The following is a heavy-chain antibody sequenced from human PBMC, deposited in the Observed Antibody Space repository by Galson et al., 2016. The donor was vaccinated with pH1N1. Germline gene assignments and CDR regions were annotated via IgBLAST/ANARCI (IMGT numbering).Heavy chain of an antibody. J-gene: IGHJ4*02. CDR2: IYTSGIT. D-gene: IGHD3-10*01. CDR3: AGGTAVSLLDY. Sequence: LSLTCTVSGGSISSYYWTWIRQPAGKGLEWLGRIYTSGITNYNPFLKSRVTMSVDTSKSQFSLRLSSVTAADTAVYYCAGGTAVSLLDYWGQGTLVSVSS. V-gene: IGHV4-4*07. CDR1: GGSISSYY.